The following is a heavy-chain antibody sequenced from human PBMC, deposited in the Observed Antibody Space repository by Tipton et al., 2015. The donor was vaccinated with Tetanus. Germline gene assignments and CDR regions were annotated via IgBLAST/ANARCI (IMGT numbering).Heavy chain of an antibody. CDR3: ARTPDYYYGMDV. J-gene: IGHJ6*02. Sequence: TLSLTCDVPGGPVSSSNWWSWVRQAPGKGLEWIGEIYYSGTTNYNPSIKSRVTISTDKSKNQVSLRRNSVTAADTAVYFWARTPDYYYGMDVWGQGTTVTVSS. CDR1: GGPVSSSNW. CDR2: IYYSGTT. V-gene: IGHV4-4*01.